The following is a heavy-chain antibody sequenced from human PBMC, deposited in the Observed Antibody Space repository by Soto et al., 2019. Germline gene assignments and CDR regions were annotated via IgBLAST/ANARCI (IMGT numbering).Heavy chain of an antibody. J-gene: IGHJ4*02. CDR3: AKDSLSYYYDSSGYAPIDY. Sequence: EVQLLESGGGLVQPGGSLRLSCAASGFTFSSYAMSWVRQAPGKGLEWVSAISGSGGSTYYADSVKGRFTISRDNSKNTLYLQINSLRAEDTAVYYCAKDSLSYYYDSSGYAPIDYWGKGTLVTVSS. CDR1: GFTFSSYA. CDR2: ISGSGGST. V-gene: IGHV3-23*01. D-gene: IGHD3-22*01.